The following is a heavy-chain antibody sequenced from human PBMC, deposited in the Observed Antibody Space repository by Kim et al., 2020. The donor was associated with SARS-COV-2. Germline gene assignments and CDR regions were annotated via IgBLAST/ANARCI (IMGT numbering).Heavy chain of an antibody. D-gene: IGHD5-12*01. Sequence: GGSLRLSCTASGFTFGDYAMSWVRQAPGKGLEWVGFIRSKAYGGTTEYAASVKGRFTISRDDSKSIAYLQMNSLKTEDTAVYYCTRGKLRFDFLLFDYWGQGTLVTVSS. CDR1: GFTFGDYA. CDR3: TRGKLRFDFLLFDY. V-gene: IGHV3-49*04. J-gene: IGHJ4*02. CDR2: IRSKAYGGTT.